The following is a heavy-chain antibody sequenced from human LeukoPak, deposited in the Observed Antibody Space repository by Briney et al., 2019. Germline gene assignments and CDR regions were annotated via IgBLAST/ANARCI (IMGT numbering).Heavy chain of an antibody. V-gene: IGHV1-46*01. CDR2: INPTGGST. Sequence: ASVKVSCKASGSTFTSYYMHWMRQAPGQGLEWMGLINPTGGSTGYAQKFQGRVTMTRDLSTSTDYMELSSLRSEDTAIYYCAGLGDYGEYWGQGTLDTVSS. J-gene: IGHJ4*02. CDR3: AGLGDYGEY. D-gene: IGHD4-17*01. CDR1: GSTFTSYY.